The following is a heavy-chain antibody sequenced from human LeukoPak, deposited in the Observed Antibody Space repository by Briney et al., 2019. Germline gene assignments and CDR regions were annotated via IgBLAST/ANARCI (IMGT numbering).Heavy chain of an antibody. CDR2: IYYSGST. J-gene: IGHJ4*02. V-gene: IGHV4-59*01. D-gene: IGHD3-22*01. Sequence: SETLSLTCTVSGGSISSYYWSWIRQPPGKGLEWIGYIYYSGSTNYNPSLKSRVTISVDTSKNQFSLKLSSVTAADTAVCYCARSTYYYDSSGYYSLYYFDYWGQGTLVTVSS. CDR1: GGSISSYY. CDR3: ARSTYYYDSSGYYSLYYFDY.